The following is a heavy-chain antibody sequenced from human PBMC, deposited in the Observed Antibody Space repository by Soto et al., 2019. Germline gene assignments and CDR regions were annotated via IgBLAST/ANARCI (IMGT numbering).Heavy chain of an antibody. Sequence: GGSLRLSCAASGFTLSGSAVHWVRQAPGKGLEWVGRIRSKANNYATTYGAPVKGRFTISRDDSKNTAYLQMNSLITEGTAVYFCSSPSRASCSGATCYDYWGQETLVTVSS. V-gene: IGHV3-73*01. CDR3: SSPSRASCSGATCYDY. J-gene: IGHJ4*02. D-gene: IGHD2-15*01. CDR1: GFTLSGSA. CDR2: IRSKANNYAT.